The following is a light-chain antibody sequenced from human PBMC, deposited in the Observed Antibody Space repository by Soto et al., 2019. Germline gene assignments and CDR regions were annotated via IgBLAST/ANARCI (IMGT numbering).Light chain of an antibody. Sequence: QSALAQPPSVSAAPGQEVTISCSGSSSNIGNNYVSWYQQLPGTAPKLLIYENNKRPSGIPDRFSGSKSGTSATLGITGLQTGDEADYYCGTWDSSLSAVVFGGGTKVTVL. CDR2: ENN. CDR1: SSNIGNNY. CDR3: GTWDSSLSAVV. V-gene: IGLV1-51*02. J-gene: IGLJ2*01.